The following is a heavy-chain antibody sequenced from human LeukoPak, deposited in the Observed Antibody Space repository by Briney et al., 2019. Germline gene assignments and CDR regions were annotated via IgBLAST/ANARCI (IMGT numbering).Heavy chain of an antibody. J-gene: IGHJ4*02. CDR3: AKVLRFLEWSNTPYYFDY. V-gene: IGHV3-23*01. Sequence: PGGSLRLSCAASGFTFCSCAMSWVRQAPGKGLEWVSAISGSGGSTYYADSVKGRFTISRDNSKNTLYLQMNSLRAEDTAVYYCAKVLRFLEWSNTPYYFDYWGQGTLVTVSS. CDR1: GFTFCSCA. CDR2: ISGSGGST. D-gene: IGHD3-3*01.